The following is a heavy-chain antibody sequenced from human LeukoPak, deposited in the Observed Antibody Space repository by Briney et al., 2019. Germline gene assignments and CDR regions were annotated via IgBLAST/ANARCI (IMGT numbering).Heavy chain of an antibody. J-gene: IGHJ4*02. Sequence: SETLSLTCAVYGGSFSGYYWCWIRHPPGEGLEWIGEMNNSGSAKKNPSLKSRITISVDTSKNQFSLKLSSVTAADTAVYYCARERSPRPRFDYWGQGTLVTVS. D-gene: IGHD3-10*01. V-gene: IGHV4-34*01. CDR3: ARERSPRPRFDY. CDR1: GGSFSGYY. CDR2: MNNSGSA.